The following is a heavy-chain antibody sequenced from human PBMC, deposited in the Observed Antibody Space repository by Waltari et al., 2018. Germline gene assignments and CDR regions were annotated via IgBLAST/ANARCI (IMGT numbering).Heavy chain of an antibody. J-gene: IGHJ4*02. CDR2: IYTSGST. CDR1: GGSISSGSYY. D-gene: IGHD3-22*01. V-gene: IGHV4-61*02. Sequence: QVQLQESGPGLVKPSQTLSLTCTVSGGSISSGSYYWSWIRQPAGKGLEWIGRIYTSGSTNYNPSLKSRVTISVDTSKNQFSLKLSSVTAADTAVYYCAREGGDDSSGYSPFDYWGQGTLVTVSS. CDR3: AREGGDDSSGYSPFDY.